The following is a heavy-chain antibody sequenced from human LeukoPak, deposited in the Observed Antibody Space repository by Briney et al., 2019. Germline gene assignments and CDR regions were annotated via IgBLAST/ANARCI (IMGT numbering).Heavy chain of an antibody. V-gene: IGHV3-21*01. CDR1: VFTFSIYS. CDR3: ASERNDY. Sequence: PGGSLTLSCAASVFTFSIYSMIWLPHAPGKGLEWLSSISSSSSYIYYADSVKARFTISRDNAKNSLYLQMNRLRAEDTAVYYCASERNDYWGQGTLVTVSS. J-gene: IGHJ4*02. CDR2: ISSSSSYI.